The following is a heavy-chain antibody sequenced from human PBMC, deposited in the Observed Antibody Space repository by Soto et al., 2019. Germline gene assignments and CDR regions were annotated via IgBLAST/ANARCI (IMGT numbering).Heavy chain of an antibody. CDR2: IIPIFGTA. D-gene: IGHD3-9*01. CDR3: ARDHYDILTDHYGMDV. J-gene: IGHJ6*02. Sequence: GASVKVSCKASGGTFSSYAISWVRQAPGQGLEWMGGIIPIFGTANYAQKFQGRVTITADKSTSTAYMELSSLRSEDTAVYYCARDHYDILTDHYGMDVWGQGTTVTVSS. V-gene: IGHV1-69*06. CDR1: GGTFSSYA.